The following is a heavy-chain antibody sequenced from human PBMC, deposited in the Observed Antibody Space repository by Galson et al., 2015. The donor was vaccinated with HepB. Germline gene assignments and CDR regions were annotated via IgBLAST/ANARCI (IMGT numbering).Heavy chain of an antibody. CDR1: GFTFSSYA. CDR3: ARDHKSSSGWCFDY. Sequence: SLRLSCAASGFTFSSYAMHWVRQAPGRGLEWVAVISYDGSNKYYADSVKGRFTISRDNSKNTLYLQMNSLRAEDTAVYYCARDHKSSSGWCFDYWGQGTLVTVSS. J-gene: IGHJ4*02. CDR2: ISYDGSNK. D-gene: IGHD6-19*01. V-gene: IGHV3-30-3*01.